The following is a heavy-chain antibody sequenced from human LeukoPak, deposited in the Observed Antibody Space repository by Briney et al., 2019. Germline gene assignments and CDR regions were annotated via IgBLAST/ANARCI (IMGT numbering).Heavy chain of an antibody. V-gene: IGHV3-30*18. Sequence: GGSLRLSCAASGFTFSSYGMHWVRQAPGKGLEWVAVISYDGSNKYYADSVKGRFTISRDNSKNTLYLQMNSLRAEDTAVYYCAKDGPLYGMDAWGQGTTVTVSS. CDR3: AKDGPLYGMDA. J-gene: IGHJ6*02. CDR2: ISYDGSNK. CDR1: GFTFSSYG.